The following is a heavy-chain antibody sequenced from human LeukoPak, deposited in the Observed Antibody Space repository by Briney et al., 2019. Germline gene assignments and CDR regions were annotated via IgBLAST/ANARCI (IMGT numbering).Heavy chain of an antibody. CDR1: GGSISSAPYY. D-gene: IGHD2-2*01. CDR2: IYYSGST. J-gene: IGHJ4*02. V-gene: IGHV4-39*07. CDR3: ARGFKEDIVVVPAAITFDY. Sequence: SETLSLTCTVSGGSISSAPYYWGWLRQPPGKGLQWIVSIYYSGSTYYNPSLKSRVAISVDTSKNQFSLKLSSVTAADTAVYYCARGFKEDIVVVPAAITFDYWGQGTLVTVSS.